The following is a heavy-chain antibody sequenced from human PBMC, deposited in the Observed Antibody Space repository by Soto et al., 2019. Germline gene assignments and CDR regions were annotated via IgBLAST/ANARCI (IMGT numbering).Heavy chain of an antibody. CDR1: GGSIKNYY. V-gene: IGHV4-59*08. D-gene: IGHD2-8*02. Sequence: QVQLQESGPGLVKPSETLSLTCSVSGGSIKNYYWSRVRQPPGKGLEWIGYIYYSGSTSYNPSLKSRLTISVDTSKNQFSLMLRSVTDADAAVYYCARHRPGPYDYWGQGTLVTVSS. CDR3: ARHRPGPYDY. J-gene: IGHJ4*02. CDR2: IYYSGST.